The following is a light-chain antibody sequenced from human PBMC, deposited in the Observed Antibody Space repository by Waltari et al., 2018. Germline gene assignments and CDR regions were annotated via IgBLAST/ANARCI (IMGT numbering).Light chain of an antibody. CDR2: DAS. CDR3: QQRSYSY. CDR1: QNIYTY. V-gene: IGKV3-11*01. J-gene: IGKJ3*01. Sequence: IVLTQSPATLSLSPGATATLSCRASQNIYTYLAWYQQKPGQAPRLPIHDASDRASGIPARFNGSGSGTDFTLTINNVEPEDFATYYCQQRSYSYFGPGTKVVI.